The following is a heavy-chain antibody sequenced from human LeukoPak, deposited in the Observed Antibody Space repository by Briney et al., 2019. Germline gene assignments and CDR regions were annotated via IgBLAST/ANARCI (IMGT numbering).Heavy chain of an antibody. CDR2: IFYSGST. V-gene: IGHV4-59*11. CDR1: GGSISSHY. CDR3: ARGASYYFGSGMSYYFDY. D-gene: IGHD3-10*01. J-gene: IGHJ4*02. Sequence: SETLSLTCTVSGGSISSHYWSWIRQPAGKGLEWMGFIFYSGSTNYNPSLKSRVTISVDTSKNQFSLRLSSVTAADTAVYYCARGASYYFGSGMSYYFDYWGQGTLVTVSS.